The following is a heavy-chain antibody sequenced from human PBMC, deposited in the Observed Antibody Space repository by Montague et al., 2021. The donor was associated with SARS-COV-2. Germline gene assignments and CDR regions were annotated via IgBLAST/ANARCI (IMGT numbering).Heavy chain of an antibody. CDR3: TRDYRSIVGDGLDI. CDR2: ISTSAYTT. Sequence: SLRLSCAASGFTFSNHDMNWVRQAPGKGPEWISYISTSAYTTSYAGSVKGRFTISRDNGKNSLYLQMNSLGVEDTAVYYCTRDYRSIVGDGLDIWGQGTKVTVSS. CDR1: GFTFSNHD. J-gene: IGHJ3*02. V-gene: IGHV3-48*03. D-gene: IGHD3-16*02.